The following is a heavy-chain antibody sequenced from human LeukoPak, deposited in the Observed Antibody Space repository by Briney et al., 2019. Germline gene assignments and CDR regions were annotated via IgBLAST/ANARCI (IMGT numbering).Heavy chain of an antibody. CDR3: ARDRSGLLWFGELNYFDY. CDR1: GFTFSSYS. CDR2: ISSSSSYI. V-gene: IGHV3-21*01. J-gene: IGHJ4*02. D-gene: IGHD3-10*01. Sequence: GGSLRLSCAASGFTFSSYSMNWVPQAPGKGLEWVSSISSSSSYIYYADSVKGRFTISRDNAKNSLYLQMNSLRAEDTAVYYCARDRSGLLWFGELNYFDYWGQGTLVTVSS.